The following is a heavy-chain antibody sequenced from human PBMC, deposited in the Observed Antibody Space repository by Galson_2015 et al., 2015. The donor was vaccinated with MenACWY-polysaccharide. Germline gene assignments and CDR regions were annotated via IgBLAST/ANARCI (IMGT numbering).Heavy chain of an antibody. CDR3: ARPKPVNGWFDP. CDR2: IHYSGST. V-gene: IGHV4-39*01. J-gene: IGHJ5*02. D-gene: IGHD2-8*01. Sequence: SETLSLTCTVSGGSISSTTYVWAWIRRAPGKGLEWVGSIHYSGSTTYNSSLKSRVTISVDTSKNQFSLKLSSVAAADTAVYYCARPKPVNGWFDPWGQGTLVTVSS. CDR1: GGSISSTTYV.